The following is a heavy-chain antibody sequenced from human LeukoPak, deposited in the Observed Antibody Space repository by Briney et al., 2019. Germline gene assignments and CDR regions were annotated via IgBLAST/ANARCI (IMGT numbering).Heavy chain of an antibody. Sequence: SETLSLTCTVSGGSISSYYWSWIRQPPGMGLEWIGYIYYSGSTNYNPSLKSRVTISVDTSKNQLSLKLSSVTAADTAVYYCARDGDYYDSSGHGYFGYWGQGTLVTVSS. D-gene: IGHD3-22*01. V-gene: IGHV4-59*01. CDR1: GGSISSYY. J-gene: IGHJ4*02. CDR3: ARDGDYYDSSGHGYFGY. CDR2: IYYSGST.